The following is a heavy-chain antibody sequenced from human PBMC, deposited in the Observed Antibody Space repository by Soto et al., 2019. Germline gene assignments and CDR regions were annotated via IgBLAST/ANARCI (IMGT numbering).Heavy chain of an antibody. J-gene: IGHJ4*02. V-gene: IGHV3-33*08. CDR1: GFTFSSYW. CDR3: ARDPSTVVTQYFDY. Sequence: PGGSLRLSCAASGFTFSSYWMSWVRQAPGKGLEWVAVIWYDGSNKYYADSVKGRFTISRDNSKNTLYLQMNSLRAEDTAVYYCARDPSTVVTQYFDYWGQGTLVTVSS. D-gene: IGHD2-15*01. CDR2: IWYDGSNK.